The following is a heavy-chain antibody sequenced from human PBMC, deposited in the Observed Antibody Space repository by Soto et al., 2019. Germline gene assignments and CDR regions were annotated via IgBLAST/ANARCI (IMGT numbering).Heavy chain of an antibody. J-gene: IGHJ6*02. Sequence: ASVKVSCKASGYTFTGYYMHWVRQAPGQGLEWMGWINPNSGGTNYAQKFQGRVTMTRDTSISTAYMELSRLRSDDTAVYYCASDSSGVLWFGELLGYYGMDVWGQGTTVTVS. CDR2: INPNSGGT. D-gene: IGHD3-10*01. CDR1: GYTFTGYY. CDR3: ASDSSGVLWFGELLGYYGMDV. V-gene: IGHV1-2*02.